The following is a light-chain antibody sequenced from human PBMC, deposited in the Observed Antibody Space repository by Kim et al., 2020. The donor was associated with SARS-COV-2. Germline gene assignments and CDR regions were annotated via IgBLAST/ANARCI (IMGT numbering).Light chain of an antibody. CDR3: QQYNNWPPLT. CDR2: GAS. Sequence: SPGERATLSCRASRSVSSKLAWYQQKLGQAPRLLIYGASTRATGIPVRFSGSGAGTEFTLTISSLQSEDIAVYYCQQYNNWPPLTFGGGTKVDIK. V-gene: IGKV3-15*01. J-gene: IGKJ4*01. CDR1: RSVSSK.